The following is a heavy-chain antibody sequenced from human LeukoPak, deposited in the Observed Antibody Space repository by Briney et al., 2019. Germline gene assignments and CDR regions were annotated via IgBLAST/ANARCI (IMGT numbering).Heavy chain of an antibody. J-gene: IGHJ4*02. CDR1: GYTFTGHY. CDR3: ARDSAGDLDS. V-gene: IGHV1-2*02. Sequence: ASVEVSCKASGYTFTGHYMHWVRQAPGQGLEWMGWINPNSGGTNYAQKFQGRVTMTRDTSISTAYMELSRMRSDDTAVYYCARDSAGDLDSWGQGTLVTVSS. CDR2: INPNSGGT. D-gene: IGHD7-27*01.